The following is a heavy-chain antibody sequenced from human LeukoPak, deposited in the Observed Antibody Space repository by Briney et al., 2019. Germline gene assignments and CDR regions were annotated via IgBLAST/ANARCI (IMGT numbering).Heavy chain of an antibody. V-gene: IGHV4-59*12. CDR3: ARWLSSGQVYYFDY. J-gene: IGHJ4*02. CDR1: GGSISSYY. CDR2: IYYSGST. Sequence: SETLSLTCTVSGGSISSYYWSWIRQPPGKGLEWIGYIYYSGSTNYNPSLKSRVTISVDTSKNQFSLKLSSVTAADTAVYYCARWLSSGQVYYFDYWGQGTLVTVSS. D-gene: IGHD3-22*01.